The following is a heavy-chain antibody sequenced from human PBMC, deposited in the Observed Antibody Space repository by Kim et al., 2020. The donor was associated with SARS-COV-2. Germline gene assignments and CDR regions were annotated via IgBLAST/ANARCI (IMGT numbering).Heavy chain of an antibody. V-gene: IGHV4-59*08. J-gene: IGHJ4*01. CDR3: AGQNLPIAVAVSYYFDY. Sequence: SETLSLTCTVSGGSISSYYWSWIRQPPGKGLEWIGYIYYSGSTNYNPSLKSRVTISVDTSKNQFSLKLSSVPAADTAVYYCAGQNLPIAVAVSYYFDYWGQGTLVTVSS. D-gene: IGHD6-19*01. CDR2: IYYSGST. CDR1: GGSISSYY.